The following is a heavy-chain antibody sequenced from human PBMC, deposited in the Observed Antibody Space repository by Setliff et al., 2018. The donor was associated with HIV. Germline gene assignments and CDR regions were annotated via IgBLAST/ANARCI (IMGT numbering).Heavy chain of an antibody. Sequence: ASVKVSCKASGYTFTTYGISWVRQAPGHGLEWMEWISPNFGHTNYAQKLQGRVTMTTDTSTSTAYMELRSLRSDDTAVYYCARDLRDGYNYFDYWGQGTLVTVSS. D-gene: IGHD5-12*01. J-gene: IGHJ4*02. CDR1: GYTFTTYG. CDR2: ISPNFGHT. V-gene: IGHV1-18*01. CDR3: ARDLRDGYNYFDY.